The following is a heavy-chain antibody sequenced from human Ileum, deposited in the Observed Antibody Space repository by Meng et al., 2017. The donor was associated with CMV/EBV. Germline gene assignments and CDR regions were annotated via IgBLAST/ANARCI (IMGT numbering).Heavy chain of an antibody. V-gene: IGHV7-4-1*02. CDR3: ARDGLSGRHFDY. CDR1: GHTFTSNN. CDR2: IDTNTGNP. J-gene: IGHJ4*02. Sequence: SCKTSGHTFTSNNISWVRQAPGQGPEWMGWIDTNTGNPTYAQGFTGRFVFSLDTSVNTAYLQISSLKAEDTAVYYCARDGLSGRHFDYWGQGTLVTVSS. D-gene: IGHD1-26*01.